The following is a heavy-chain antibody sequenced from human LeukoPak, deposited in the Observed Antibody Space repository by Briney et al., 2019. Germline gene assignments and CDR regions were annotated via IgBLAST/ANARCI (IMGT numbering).Heavy chain of an antibody. D-gene: IGHD6-19*01. CDR1: GDSVSSDIGA. J-gene: IGHJ5*02. CDR2: TYYRSKWYH. V-gene: IGHV6-1*01. CDR3: ARDFRPPYSGGRYDP. Sequence: SQTLSLTCAISGDSVSSDIGAWNWIRQSPSRGLEWLGRTYYRSKWYHDYAVSVKSRITINADTSKNQFSLHLNSVTPEDTAVYFCARDFRPPYSGGRYDPWGQGTLVTVSS.